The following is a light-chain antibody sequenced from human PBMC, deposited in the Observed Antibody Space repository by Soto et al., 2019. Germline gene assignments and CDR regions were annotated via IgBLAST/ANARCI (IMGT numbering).Light chain of an antibody. V-gene: IGLV1-40*01. Sequence: QAVVTQPPSVSGAPGQRVTISCTGSSSNVGAGYDVHWYQQLPGTAPKLLIYGNSNRPSGVPDRFSGSKSGTSASLAITALQAEDEADYYCQSYDSSLSAPFGTGTQLTVL. CDR1: SSNVGAGYD. CDR2: GNS. J-gene: IGLJ1*01. CDR3: QSYDSSLSAP.